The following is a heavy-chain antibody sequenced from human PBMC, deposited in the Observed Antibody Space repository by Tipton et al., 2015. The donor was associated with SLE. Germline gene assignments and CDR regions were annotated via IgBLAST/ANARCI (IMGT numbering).Heavy chain of an antibody. V-gene: IGHV4-59*01. D-gene: IGHD1-26*01. CDR2: IYYSGST. CDR1: GGSISSYY. CDR3: ARGGYLYSGGFDY. Sequence: TLSLTCTVSGGSISSYYWSWIRQPPGKGLEWIGCIYYSGSTNYSPSLKSRVTISVDTSKNQFSLKLSSVTAADTAVYHCARGGYLYSGGFDYWGQGTLVTVSS. J-gene: IGHJ4*02.